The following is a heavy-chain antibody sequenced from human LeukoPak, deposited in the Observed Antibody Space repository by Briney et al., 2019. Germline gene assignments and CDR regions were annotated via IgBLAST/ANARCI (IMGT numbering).Heavy chain of an antibody. Sequence: PSETLSLTCTVSGGSISTYYWNWIRQPPGKGLEWIGYIYYSGATNYNPSLKSRVTVSLDTSRNQVSLILSSVTAADTAVYYCARHRFGHLFDYWGQGTLVFVSS. CDR2: IYYSGAT. D-gene: IGHD3-16*01. CDR1: GGSISTYY. J-gene: IGHJ4*02. V-gene: IGHV4-59*13. CDR3: ARHRFGHLFDY.